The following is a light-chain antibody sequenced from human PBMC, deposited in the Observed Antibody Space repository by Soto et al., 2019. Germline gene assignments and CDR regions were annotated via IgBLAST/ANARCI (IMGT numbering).Light chain of an antibody. Sequence: QSALTQPRSVSGSPGQSITISCTGNSSDVGGYNYVSWYQQHPGKAPKLMIYDVSKRPSGVPDRFSGSKSGNTASLTISGLQAEDEADYYCCSYAGSRVFGGGTKLTVL. J-gene: IGLJ2*01. CDR2: DVS. V-gene: IGLV2-11*01. CDR1: SSDVGGYNY. CDR3: CSYAGSRV.